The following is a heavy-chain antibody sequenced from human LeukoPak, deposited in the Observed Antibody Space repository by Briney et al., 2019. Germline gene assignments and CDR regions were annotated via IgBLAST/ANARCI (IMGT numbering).Heavy chain of an antibody. J-gene: IGHJ4*02. CDR1: GGSISSSSYY. D-gene: IGHD4-17*01. CDR3: ARCAVTTGGVDY. Sequence: PSETLSLTCTVSGGSISSSSYYWGWIRQPPGKGLEWIGSIYYSGRTYYNPSLKSRVTISVDTSKNQFSLKLSSVTAADTAVYYCARCAVTTGGVDYWGQGTLVTVSS. CDR2: IYYSGRT. V-gene: IGHV4-39*01.